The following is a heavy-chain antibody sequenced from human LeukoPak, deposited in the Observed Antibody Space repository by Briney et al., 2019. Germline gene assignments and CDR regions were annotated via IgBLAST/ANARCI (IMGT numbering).Heavy chain of an antibody. CDR3: ATFPLRYCSSTSCYLYSYYGMDV. CDR1: GYTFTSYG. Sequence: ASVKVSCKASGYTFTSYGISWVRQAPVQGLEWMGWISAYNGNTNYAQRLQGRVTMTTDTSTSTAYMELGSLISDDTDVSYCATFPLRYCSSTSCYLYSYYGMDVWGQGTTVTVSS. CDR2: ISAYNGNT. J-gene: IGHJ6*02. V-gene: IGHV1-18*01. D-gene: IGHD2-2*01.